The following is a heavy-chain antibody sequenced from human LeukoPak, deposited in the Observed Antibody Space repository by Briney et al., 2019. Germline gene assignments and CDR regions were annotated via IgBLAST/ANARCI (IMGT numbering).Heavy chain of an antibody. Sequence: SETLSLTCTVSGGSISSSFYYWGWIRQPPGKGLEWIGNIFYSGSTYYNPSLKSRVTISVDTSKNQFSLKLSSVTAADTAVYYCAREIYSGSGGGAFDIWGQGTMVTVSS. CDR1: GGSISSSFYY. CDR3: AREIYSGSGGGAFDI. J-gene: IGHJ3*02. D-gene: IGHD1-26*01. CDR2: IFYSGST. V-gene: IGHV4-39*07.